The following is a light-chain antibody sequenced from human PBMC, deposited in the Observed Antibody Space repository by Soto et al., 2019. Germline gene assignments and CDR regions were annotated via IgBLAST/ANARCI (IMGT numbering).Light chain of an antibody. CDR2: WAS. CDR1: QSVLYNSNNKNY. J-gene: IGKJ4*01. CDR3: QQYYSTPLT. V-gene: IGKV4-1*01. Sequence: DIVMTQSPDSLAVSLGERATINGKSSQSVLYNSNNKNYLSWYQQKPGHPPKLLIYWASTRESGVPDRFSGSSSGTDFTHTICSLHAEDVAVYFCQQYYSTPLTFVGVTKVEIK.